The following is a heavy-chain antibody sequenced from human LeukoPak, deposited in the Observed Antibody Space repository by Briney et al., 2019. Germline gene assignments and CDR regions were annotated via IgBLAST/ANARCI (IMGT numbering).Heavy chain of an antibody. CDR3: ARGERVLGWSPDYYYYGMDV. Sequence: PSETLSLTCAVYGGSFSGYYWSWIRQPPGKGLEWIGEINHSGSTNYNPSLKSRVTISVDTSKNQFSLKLSSVTAADTAVYYCARGERVLGWSPDYYYYGMDVWGQGTTVTVSS. V-gene: IGHV4-34*01. D-gene: IGHD3-3*01. J-gene: IGHJ6*02. CDR1: GGSFSGYY. CDR2: INHSGST.